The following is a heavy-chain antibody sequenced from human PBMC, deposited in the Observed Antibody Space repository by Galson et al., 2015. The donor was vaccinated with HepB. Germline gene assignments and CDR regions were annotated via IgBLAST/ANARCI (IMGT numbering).Heavy chain of an antibody. D-gene: IGHD3-10*01. V-gene: IGHV3-74*01. Sequence: SLRLSCAASGFTFSSYWMHWVRQAPGKGLVWVPQISSDGSTITYVDSVKGRFTISRDNPKSTLYLQMNSLRAEDTAIYYCARDRGGGMDVWGQGTTVTVSS. CDR3: ARDRGGGMDV. J-gene: IGHJ6*02. CDR2: ISSDGSTI. CDR1: GFTFSSYW.